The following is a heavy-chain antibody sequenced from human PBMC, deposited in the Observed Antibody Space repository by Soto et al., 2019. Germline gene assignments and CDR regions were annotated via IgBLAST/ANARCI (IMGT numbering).Heavy chain of an antibody. CDR3: AREEDTAMVTFLRY. Sequence: ESGGGVVQPGRSLRLSCAASGFTFSSYGMHWVRQAPGKGLEWVAVIWYDGSNKYYADSVKGRFTISRDNSKNTLYLQMNSLRAEDTAVYYCAREEDTAMVTFLRYWGQGTLVTVSS. CDR2: IWYDGSNK. V-gene: IGHV3-33*01. CDR1: GFTFSSYG. D-gene: IGHD5-18*01. J-gene: IGHJ4*02.